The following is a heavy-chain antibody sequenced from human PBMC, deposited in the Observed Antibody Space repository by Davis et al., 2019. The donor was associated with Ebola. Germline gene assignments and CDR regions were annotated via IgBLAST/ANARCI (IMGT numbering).Heavy chain of an antibody. CDR1: GVTFRNYV. CDR3: ARDRRYSSDWYGDDGYY. Sequence: GESLKISCAVSGVTFRNYVMSWVRQAPGKGLEWVSSISSSGGNSFYMDSVKGRFYIDRDNSKNTVHLQMHRLRAEDTAVYYCARDRRYSSDWYGDDGYYWGQGTLVTVSS. D-gene: IGHD6-19*01. CDR2: ISSSGGNS. V-gene: IGHV3-23*01. J-gene: IGHJ4*02.